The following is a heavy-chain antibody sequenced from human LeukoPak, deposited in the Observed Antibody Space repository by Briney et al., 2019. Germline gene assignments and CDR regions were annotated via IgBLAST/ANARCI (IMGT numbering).Heavy chain of an antibody. V-gene: IGHV1-2*06. D-gene: IGHD3-10*01. CDR2: INPNSGGT. J-gene: IGHJ4*02. Sequence: VASVKVSCKAPGYTFTGYYMHWVRQAPGQGLEWMGRINPNSGGTNYAQKFQGRVTMTRDTSISTAYMELSRLRSDDTAVYYCAIGPILWFGTYFDYWGQGTLVTVSS. CDR3: AIGPILWFGTYFDY. CDR1: GYTFTGYY.